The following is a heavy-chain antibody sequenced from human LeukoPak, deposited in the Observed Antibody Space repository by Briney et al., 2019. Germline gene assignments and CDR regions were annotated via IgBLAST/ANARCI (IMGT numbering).Heavy chain of an antibody. CDR3: ARHTIDSEIAAYDY. V-gene: IGHV5-51*01. J-gene: IGHJ4*02. D-gene: IGHD2-15*01. CDR2: IYPGDSDT. Sequence: GESLKISCKGSGYSFTSYWIGWVRQMPGKGLEWMGIIYPGDSDTRYSPSFQGQVTISADKSISNAYLQWSSLKASDTAMYHCARHTIDSEIAAYDYWGQGTLVTVSS. CDR1: GYSFTSYW.